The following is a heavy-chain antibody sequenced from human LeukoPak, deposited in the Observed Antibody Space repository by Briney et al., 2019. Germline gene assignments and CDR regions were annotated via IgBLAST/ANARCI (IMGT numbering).Heavy chain of an antibody. Sequence: SETLSLTCAVYGGSISSYYWSWIRQPAGKELEWIGRIYTSGSTNYNPSLKSRVTMSLDTSKNQFSLKLSSVTAADTAVYYCARDYSRYFDYWGQGTLVTVSS. V-gene: IGHV4-4*07. CDR3: ARDYSRYFDY. D-gene: IGHD6-13*01. J-gene: IGHJ4*02. CDR1: GGSISSYY. CDR2: IYTSGST.